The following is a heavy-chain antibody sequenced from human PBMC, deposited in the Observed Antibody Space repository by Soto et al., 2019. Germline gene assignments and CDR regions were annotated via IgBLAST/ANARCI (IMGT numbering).Heavy chain of an antibody. CDR3: ARKSGGATATLDYYYFYMDV. V-gene: IGHV1-2*04. J-gene: IGHJ6*03. CDR2: INPNGGVT. CDR1: GDSFNDYS. Sequence: QVQLVQSGAEVRKPGASVTVSCRSSGDSFNDYSIHWVRQAPGQGFEWMGWINPNGGVTQYAQKFQGWVSMTRDTSIRTVYMQLSRLRSDDTAVYYCARKSGGATATLDYYYFYMDVWGTGTTVTVSS. D-gene: IGHD5-12*01.